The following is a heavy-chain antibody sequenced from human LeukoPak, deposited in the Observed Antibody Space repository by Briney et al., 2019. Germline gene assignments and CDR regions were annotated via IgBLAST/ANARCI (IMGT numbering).Heavy chain of an antibody. CDR3: AADYGGNGDY. D-gene: IGHD4-23*01. J-gene: IGHJ4*02. CDR1: GGSISSYY. V-gene: IGHV4-59*08. Sequence: SETLSLTCTVSGGSISSYYWSWIRQPPGKGLEWLGYIFYSGSTNYNPSLKSRVTISVDTSKNQFSLKLSSVTAADTAVYYCAADYGGNGDYWGQGTLVTVSS. CDR2: IFYSGST.